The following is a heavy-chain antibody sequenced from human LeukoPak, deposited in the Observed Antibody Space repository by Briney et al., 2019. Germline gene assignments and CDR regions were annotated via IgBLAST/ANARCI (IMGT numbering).Heavy chain of an antibody. Sequence: GGSLRLSCAASGFTFSSYSMNWVRQAPGKGLEGVSAISGSGNSKYYADSVKGRFTISRDNSKNTVYLQMNSLRAEDTAVYYCAKHGLPLVVISAPLDYWGQGTLVTVAS. CDR1: GFTFSSYS. CDR3: AKHGLPLVVISAPLDY. J-gene: IGHJ4*02. V-gene: IGHV3-23*01. CDR2: ISGSGNSK. D-gene: IGHD2-15*01.